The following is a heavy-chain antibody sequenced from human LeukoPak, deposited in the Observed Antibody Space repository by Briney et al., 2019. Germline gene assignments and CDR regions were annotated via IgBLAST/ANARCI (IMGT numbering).Heavy chain of an antibody. CDR1: GFTFSSYA. CDR2: ISGSSDST. V-gene: IGHV3-23*01. CDR3: ARLTINWYLYY. Sequence: PGGSLRLSCAASGFTFSSYAMSWVRQAPGKGLEWVSAISGSSDSTYYADSVKGRFAISRDNSKNTLYLQVDSLRAEDTAIYYCARLTINWYLYYWGQGTLVTVSS. D-gene: IGHD1-1*01. J-gene: IGHJ4*02.